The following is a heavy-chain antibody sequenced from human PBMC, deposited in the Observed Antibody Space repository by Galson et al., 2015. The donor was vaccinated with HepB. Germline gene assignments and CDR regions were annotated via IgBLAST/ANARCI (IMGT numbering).Heavy chain of an antibody. CDR2: INAANGNT. Sequence: SVKVSCKASGFPFTRYSTHWLRQAPGQRFEWMGWINAANGNTKYSQSFQGRVTITRDTSASTAYMELRSLRSEDTAVYYCARAYYYDSSGPYYDAFDLWGRGTMVTVSS. V-gene: IGHV1-3*01. CDR3: ARAYYYDSSGPYYDAFDL. D-gene: IGHD3-22*01. CDR1: GFPFTRYS. J-gene: IGHJ3*01.